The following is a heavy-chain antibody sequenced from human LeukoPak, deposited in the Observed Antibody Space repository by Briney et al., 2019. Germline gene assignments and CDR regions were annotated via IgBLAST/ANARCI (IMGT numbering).Heavy chain of an antibody. D-gene: IGHD4-23*01. Sequence: ASVKVSCKASGYSFTSYGISWVRQAPGQGLEWMGWISAYNGNTNYAQKLQGRVTMTTDTSTSTAYMELRSLRSGDTAVYYCAREPTVVTPMDYWGQGTLVTVSS. J-gene: IGHJ4*02. CDR1: GYSFTSYG. CDR3: AREPTVVTPMDY. CDR2: ISAYNGNT. V-gene: IGHV1-18*01.